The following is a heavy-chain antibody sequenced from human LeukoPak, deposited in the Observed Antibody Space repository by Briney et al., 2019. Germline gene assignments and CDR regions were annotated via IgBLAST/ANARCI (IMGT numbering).Heavy chain of an antibody. D-gene: IGHD2-8*01. J-gene: IGHJ4*02. CDR1: GFTFSTYA. CDR2: ISSDGKSK. V-gene: IGHV3-30*04. Sequence: GGSLRLSCAASGFTFSTYAFHWVRQAPGTGLEWVAVISSDGKSKIYADSVKGRFTISRDNSENTLFLQMNSLRTEDTAVYYCARDPMVDFDYWGQGALVTVSS. CDR3: ARDPMVDFDY.